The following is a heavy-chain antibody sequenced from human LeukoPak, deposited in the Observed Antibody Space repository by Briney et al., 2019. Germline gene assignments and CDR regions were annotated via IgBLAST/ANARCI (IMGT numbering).Heavy chain of an antibody. Sequence: ASVKVSCKASGYPFTSFYIYWVGQAPGQGLEWLGWISAYNGGTSYGQRLLDRVTMTIDTSTSTAFLDLRSLRYDDTAVYWCARAQSDWPPYIDYWGQGTLVTVSS. CDR2: ISAYNGGT. D-gene: IGHD3-9*01. CDR3: ARAQSDWPPYIDY. V-gene: IGHV1-18*04. J-gene: IGHJ4*02. CDR1: GYPFTSFY.